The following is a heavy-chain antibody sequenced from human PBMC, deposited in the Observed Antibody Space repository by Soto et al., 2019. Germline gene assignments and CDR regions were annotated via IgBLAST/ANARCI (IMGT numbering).Heavy chain of an antibody. Sequence: SGPTLVNPTQTLTLTCTFSVFSLSTSGVGVGWIRQPPGKALEWLALIYWDDDKRYSPSLKSRLTITKDASKNQVVLTMTNMDPVDTATYYCARRYCSSTSCYNWFDPWGQGTLVTVSS. J-gene: IGHJ5*02. D-gene: IGHD2-2*01. CDR3: ARRYCSSTSCYNWFDP. CDR1: VFSLSTSGVG. V-gene: IGHV2-5*02. CDR2: IYWDDDK.